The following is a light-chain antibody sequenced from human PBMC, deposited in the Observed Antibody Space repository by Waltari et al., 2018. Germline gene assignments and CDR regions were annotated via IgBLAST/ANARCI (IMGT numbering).Light chain of an antibody. Sequence: EIVMTQSPATLSVSPGERATLSCRASQSVGSNLAWFQQKPGPAPRLLIYGASTRASGIPARFSGSGSGTEFILTISRLQSEDFALYYCHQYNYWPLTFGQGTKVEIK. CDR2: GAS. CDR3: HQYNYWPLT. J-gene: IGKJ1*01. CDR1: QSVGSN. V-gene: IGKV3-15*01.